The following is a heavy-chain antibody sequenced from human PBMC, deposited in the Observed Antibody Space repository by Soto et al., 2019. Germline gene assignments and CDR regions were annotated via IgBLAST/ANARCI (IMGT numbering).Heavy chain of an antibody. CDR3: ARPYEGGYSSNHHYYYALDV. D-gene: IGHD3-22*01. V-gene: IGHV1-69*05. CDR2: IVPIFGTR. J-gene: IGHJ6*02. Sequence: SVKVSCKISGGTFSRYSISWVRQAPGQGLEWMGGIVPIFGTRNYAHKFQDRVTITTDESATTAHMELSNLRSEDTAVYYCARPYEGGYSSNHHYYYALDVWGQGTAVTVS. CDR1: GGTFSRYS.